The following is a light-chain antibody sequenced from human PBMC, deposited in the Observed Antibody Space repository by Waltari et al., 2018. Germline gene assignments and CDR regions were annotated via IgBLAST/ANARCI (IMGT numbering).Light chain of an antibody. V-gene: IGKV1-39*01. J-gene: IGKJ2*01. CDR3: RQRCRTPYT. Sequence: RVTITCRSRQSISAHLNWYQQKPWEAPKRLIYVASNWERGFPSRFSGSGSGTDVTLTINSLQPADVATYYCRQRCRTPYTFGQGTKLEVK. CDR2: VAS. CDR1: QSISAH.